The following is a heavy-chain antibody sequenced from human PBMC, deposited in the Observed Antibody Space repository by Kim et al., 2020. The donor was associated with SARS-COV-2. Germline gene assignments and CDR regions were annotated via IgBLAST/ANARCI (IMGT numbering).Heavy chain of an antibody. J-gene: IGHJ3*02. D-gene: IGHD3-22*01. V-gene: IGHV1-69*01. CDR3: ARDLSYYYDSSGSLFDI. Sequence: FKGRVTITEDESTSTAYMELSSLRSEDTAVYYCARDLSYYYDSSGSLFDIWGQGTMVTVSS.